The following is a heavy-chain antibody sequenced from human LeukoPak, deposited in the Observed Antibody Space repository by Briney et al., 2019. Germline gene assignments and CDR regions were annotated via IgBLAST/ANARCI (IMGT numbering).Heavy chain of an antibody. Sequence: ASVKVSCKASGYTFTSYDINWVRQATGQGLEWMGWMNPNSGNTGYAQKFQGRVTMIRNTSISTAYMELSSLRSEDTAVYYCARAPREYYDFWSGYPVDWFDPWGQGTLVTVSS. D-gene: IGHD3-3*01. CDR1: GYTFTSYD. CDR2: MNPNSGNT. J-gene: IGHJ5*02. V-gene: IGHV1-8*01. CDR3: ARAPREYYDFWSGYPVDWFDP.